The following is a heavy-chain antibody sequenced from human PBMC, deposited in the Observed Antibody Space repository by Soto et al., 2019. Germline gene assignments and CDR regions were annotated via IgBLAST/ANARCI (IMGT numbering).Heavy chain of an antibody. V-gene: IGHV3-9*01. CDR2: ISWNSGSI. Sequence: GGSLRLSCAASGFTFDDYAMHWVRQAPGKGLEWVSGISWNSGSIGYADSVKGRFTISRDNAKNSLYLQMNSLRAEDTALYYCAKAYNDVHYYYYYYMDVWGKGTTVTVSS. CDR3: AKAYNDVHYYYYYYMDV. D-gene: IGHD1-20*01. J-gene: IGHJ6*03. CDR1: GFTFDDYA.